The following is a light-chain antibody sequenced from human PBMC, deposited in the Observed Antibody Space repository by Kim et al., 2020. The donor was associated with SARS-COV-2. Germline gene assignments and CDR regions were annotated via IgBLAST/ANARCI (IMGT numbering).Light chain of an antibody. Sequence: EIVLTQSPGTLSLSPGERATLSCRTSQSVSSSYLAWYHQKPGQAPRLLIYGASSRATGIPDSFSGSGSGTNFTLTISRLEPEDFAVYFCQQYGSYFGQGTKLEI. CDR3: QQYGSY. CDR1: QSVSSSY. V-gene: IGKV3-20*01. CDR2: GAS. J-gene: IGKJ2*01.